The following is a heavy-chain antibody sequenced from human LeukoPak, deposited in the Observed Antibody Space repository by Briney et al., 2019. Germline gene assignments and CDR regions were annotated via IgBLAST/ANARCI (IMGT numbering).Heavy chain of an antibody. Sequence: GESLKISCKSSGYTFTSYWIGWVRQMPGKGLEWMGIIYPGPGAGPGGSNPIYNPSFQGQASISADNSITTAYLQWSSLKASDTAIYYCARHSTRPNWYSPIDYWGQGTLVTVSS. CDR3: ARHSTRPNWYSPIDY. D-gene: IGHD2-21*01. J-gene: IGHJ4*02. V-gene: IGHV5-51*01. CDR2: IYPGPGAGPGGSNP. CDR1: GYTFTSYW.